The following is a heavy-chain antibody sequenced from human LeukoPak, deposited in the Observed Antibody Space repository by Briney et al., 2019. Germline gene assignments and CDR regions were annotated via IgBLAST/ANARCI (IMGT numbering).Heavy chain of an antibody. D-gene: IGHD5-24*01. Sequence: SVKVSCKASGGTFSSYAISWVRQAPGQGLEWMGGIIPIFGTANYAQKFQGRVTITTDESTSTAYMELSSLRSEDTAVYYCARDRSEMATTRTFDYWGQGPLVTVSS. CDR1: GGTFSSYA. CDR3: ARDRSEMATTRTFDY. J-gene: IGHJ4*02. CDR2: IIPIFGTA. V-gene: IGHV1-69*05.